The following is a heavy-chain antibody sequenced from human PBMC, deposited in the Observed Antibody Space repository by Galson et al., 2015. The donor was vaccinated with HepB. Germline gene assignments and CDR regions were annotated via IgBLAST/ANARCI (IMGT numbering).Heavy chain of an antibody. CDR3: AKLSKATVNTYYYYYMDV. Sequence: SLRLSCAASGFTFSSYGMHWVRQAPGKGLEWVAVISYAGSNKYYADSVKGRFTISRDNSKNTLYLQMNSLRAEDTAVYYCAKLSKATVNTYYYYYMDVWVKGATDTVS. CDR1: GFTFSSYG. J-gene: IGHJ6*03. V-gene: IGHV3-30*18. CDR2: ISYAGSNK. D-gene: IGHD4-17*01.